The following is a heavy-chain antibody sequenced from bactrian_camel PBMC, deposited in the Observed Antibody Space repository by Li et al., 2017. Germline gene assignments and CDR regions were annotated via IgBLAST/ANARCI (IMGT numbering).Heavy chain of an antibody. CDR2: IYTGGGST. Sequence: VQLVESGGGLVQPGGSLRLSCAASGFTFSTYYMSWVRQAPGKGLEWVSSIYTGGGSTLYADHVKGRFTISRDNAKNTLYLQMNSLKTEDTAVYYCATAIWGQGTQVTVS. D-gene: IGHD3*01. V-gene: IGHV3-2*01. CDR3: ATAI. J-gene: IGHJ4*01. CDR1: GFTFSTYY.